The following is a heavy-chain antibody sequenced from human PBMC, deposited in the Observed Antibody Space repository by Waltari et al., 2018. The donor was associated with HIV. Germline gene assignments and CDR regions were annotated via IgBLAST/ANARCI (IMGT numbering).Heavy chain of an antibody. V-gene: IGHV1-3*01. CDR1: GYTFTSYA. J-gene: IGHJ5*02. CDR3: ARDPTYSSSWRGGHGWFDP. D-gene: IGHD6-13*01. CDR2: INAGNGNT. Sequence: QVQLVQSGAEVKKPGASVKVSCKASGYTFTSYAMHWVRQAPGQRLEWMGWINAGNGNTKYSQKFQGRVTSTRDTSASTAYMELSSLRSEDTAVYYCARDPTYSSSWRGGHGWFDPWGQGTLVTVSS.